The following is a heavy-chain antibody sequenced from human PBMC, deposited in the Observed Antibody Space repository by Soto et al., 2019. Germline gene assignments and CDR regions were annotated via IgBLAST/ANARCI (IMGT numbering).Heavy chain of an antibody. CDR1: GGSISSSNW. Sequence: SETLSLTCAVSGGSISSSNWWSWVRQPPGKGLEWIGEIYHSGSTNYNPALKSRVTISVDKSKNLFSLKLSSVTAADTAVYYCARKVLSLGILDYWGQGTLVTVSS. D-gene: IGHD7-27*01. V-gene: IGHV4-4*02. J-gene: IGHJ4*02. CDR2: IYHSGST. CDR3: ARKVLSLGILDY.